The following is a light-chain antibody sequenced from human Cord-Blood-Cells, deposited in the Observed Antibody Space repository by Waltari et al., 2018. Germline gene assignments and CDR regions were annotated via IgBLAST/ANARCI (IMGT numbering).Light chain of an antibody. J-gene: IGKJ4*01. CDR1: QSISSY. Sequence: DIQMTQSPSSLSASVGDKAPITCRASQSISSYLNWHQQKPGKAPKLLIYAASRLQSGVPSRFSGSGSGTDFTLTISSLQPEDFATYYCQQSYSTPLTFGGGTKVEIK. CDR3: QQSYSTPLT. CDR2: AAS. V-gene: IGKV1-39*01.